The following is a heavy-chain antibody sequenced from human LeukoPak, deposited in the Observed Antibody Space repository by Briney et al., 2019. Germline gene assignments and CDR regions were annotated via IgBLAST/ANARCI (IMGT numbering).Heavy chain of an antibody. CDR3: ARADIVVVPADPFDL. CDR1: GFAFSSFS. J-gene: IGHJ4*02. Sequence: GGSLRLSCVASGFAFSSFSMNWVRQAPRKGLEWVASISIGYNNIFYADSVKGRFTISRDNAQNSVYLQMNSLRSEDTAVYYCARADIVVVPADPFDLWGQGTLLTVSS. CDR2: ISIGYNNI. V-gene: IGHV3-21*01. D-gene: IGHD2-15*01.